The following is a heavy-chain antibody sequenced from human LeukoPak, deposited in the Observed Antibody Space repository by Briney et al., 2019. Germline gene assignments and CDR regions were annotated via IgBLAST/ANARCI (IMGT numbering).Heavy chain of an antibody. CDR1: GFSFRTYS. Sequence: GGSLRLPCAASGFSFRTYSMNWVRQAPGKGLEWVANIKQDGSEKYYVDSVKGRFTISRDNAKNSLYLQMNSLRAEDTAVYYCARRSVLGSAYYFDYWGQGTLVTVSS. D-gene: IGHD7-27*01. CDR3: ARRSVLGSAYYFDY. V-gene: IGHV3-7*01. CDR2: IKQDGSEK. J-gene: IGHJ4*02.